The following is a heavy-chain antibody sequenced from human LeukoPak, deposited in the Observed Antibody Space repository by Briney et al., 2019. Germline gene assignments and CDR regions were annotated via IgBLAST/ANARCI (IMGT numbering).Heavy chain of an antibody. D-gene: IGHD3-10*01. CDR1: GFTFEDYF. Sequence: PGGSLRLSCAASGFTFEDYFIHWVRRAPGKGLEWVSGISWNSANIAYMDSVKGRFTISRDSAKKSLYLQMNSLRPEDTALYYCAKVRSAFRFGDIGLDSWGQGTLVTVSS. V-gene: IGHV3-9*01. CDR2: ISWNSANI. CDR3: AKVRSAFRFGDIGLDS. J-gene: IGHJ4*02.